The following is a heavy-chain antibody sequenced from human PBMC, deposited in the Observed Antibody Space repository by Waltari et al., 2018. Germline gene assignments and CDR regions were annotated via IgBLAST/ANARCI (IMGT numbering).Heavy chain of an antibody. V-gene: IGHV3-30-3*01. Sequence: QVQLVESGGGVVQPGRSLRLSCAASGFTFSSYAMHWVRQAPGKGLEWVAVISYDGSNKYYADSVKGRVTISRDKSKNTLYLQMNSLRAEDTAVYYCARAQQWELAHFDYWGQGTLVTVSS. CDR2: ISYDGSNK. J-gene: IGHJ4*02. CDR3: ARAQQWELAHFDY. CDR1: GFTFSSYA. D-gene: IGHD1-26*01.